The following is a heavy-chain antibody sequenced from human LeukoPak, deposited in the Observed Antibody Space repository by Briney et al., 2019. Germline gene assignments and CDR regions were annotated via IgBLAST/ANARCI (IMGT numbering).Heavy chain of an antibody. CDR3: ARGSSWSDN. CDR1: GYDFTTYS. V-gene: IGHV7-4-1*02. Sequence: ASVKVSCKASGYDFTTYSLNWVRQAPGQGLEWMGWINIDTGNPTYAQGFTGRFVFSLDTSVSTAYLQINSLKTEDTAVYYCARGSSWSDNWGQGTLVTVSS. J-gene: IGHJ4*02. D-gene: IGHD6-13*01. CDR2: INIDTGNP.